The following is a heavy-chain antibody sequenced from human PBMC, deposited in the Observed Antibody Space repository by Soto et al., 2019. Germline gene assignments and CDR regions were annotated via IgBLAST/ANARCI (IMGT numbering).Heavy chain of an antibody. CDR3: ARPPPNFDWLPYFDY. Sequence: PGGSLRLSCAASGFTFSSYAMSWVRQAPGKGLEWVSAISGSGGSTYYADSVKGRFTISRDNSKNTLYLQMNSLRAEDTAVYYCARPPPNFDWLPYFDYWGQGTLVTVSS. D-gene: IGHD3-9*01. J-gene: IGHJ4*02. V-gene: IGHV3-23*01. CDR2: ISGSGGST. CDR1: GFTFSSYA.